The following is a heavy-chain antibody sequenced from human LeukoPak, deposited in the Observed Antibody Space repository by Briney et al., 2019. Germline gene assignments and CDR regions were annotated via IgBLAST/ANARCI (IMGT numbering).Heavy chain of an antibody. D-gene: IGHD2-15*01. J-gene: IGHJ6*02. Sequence: GGSLRLSCAASGXTFSSYAMSWVRQAPGKGLEWVTAISGSGVSTYYADSVKGRFTISRDNSKNTLYLQVNTLRAEDTAVYYCARVGCTGGSCLAYNYYAMDVWGQGTTVTVSS. CDR3: ARVGCTGGSCLAYNYYAMDV. CDR2: ISGSGVST. V-gene: IGHV3-23*01. CDR1: GXTFSSYA.